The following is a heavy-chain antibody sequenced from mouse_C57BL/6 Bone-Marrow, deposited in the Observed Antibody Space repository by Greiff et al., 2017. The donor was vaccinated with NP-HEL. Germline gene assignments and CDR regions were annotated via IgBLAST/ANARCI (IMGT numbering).Heavy chain of an antibody. CDR1: GYTFTSYW. Sequence: QVQLQQPGAELVKPGASVKLSCKASGYTFTSYWMHWVKQRPGRGLEWIGRIDPNSGCTKYNEKLKSKATLTVDKPSSTAYMQLSSLTSEDSAVYYCARDYSNAPYYAMDYWGQGTSVTVSS. J-gene: IGHJ4*01. V-gene: IGHV1-72*01. CDR3: ARDYSNAPYYAMDY. D-gene: IGHD2-5*01. CDR2: IDPNSGCT.